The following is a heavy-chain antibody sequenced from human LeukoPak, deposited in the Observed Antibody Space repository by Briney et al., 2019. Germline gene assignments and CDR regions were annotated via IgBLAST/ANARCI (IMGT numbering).Heavy chain of an antibody. V-gene: IGHV4-34*01. J-gene: IGHJ4*02. CDR2: INHSGST. D-gene: IGHD3-22*01. CDR1: GGSFSGYY. CDR3: ARGEGYYDSSGYGVGYFDY. Sequence: SETLSLTCAVYGGSFSGYYWSWIRQPPGKGLEWIGEINHSGSTNYNPSLKSRVTISVDTSKNQFSLKLSSVTAADTAVYYCARGEGYYDSSGYGVGYFDYWGQGTLVTVSS.